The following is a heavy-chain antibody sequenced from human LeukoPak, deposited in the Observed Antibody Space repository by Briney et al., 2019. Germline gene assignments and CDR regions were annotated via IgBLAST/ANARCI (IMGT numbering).Heavy chain of an antibody. D-gene: IGHD2-21*01. CDR1: GGSISSGSYY. J-gene: IGHJ6*03. CDR2: IYTSGST. V-gene: IGHV4-61*02. Sequence: PSETLSLTCTVSGGSISSGSYYWSWIRQPAGKGLEWIGRIYTSGSTNYNPSLKSRVTMSVDTSKNQFSLKLSSVTAADTAVYYCARIPDYYYYYMDVWGKGTTVTVSS. CDR3: ARIPDYYYYYMDV.